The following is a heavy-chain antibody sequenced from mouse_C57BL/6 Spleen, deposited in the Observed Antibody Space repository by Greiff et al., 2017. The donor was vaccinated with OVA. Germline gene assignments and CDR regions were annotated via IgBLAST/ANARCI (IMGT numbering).Heavy chain of an antibody. Sequence: QVQLQQPGAELVKPGASVKLSCKASGYTFTSYWMQWVKQRPGQGLEWIGEIDPSDSYTNYNQKFKGKATLTVDTSSSTAYMQLSSLTSEDSAVYYCARSDGYDALDYWGQGTTLTVSS. V-gene: IGHV1-50*01. D-gene: IGHD2-2*01. J-gene: IGHJ2*01. CDR2: IDPSDSYT. CDR3: ARSDGYDALDY. CDR1: GYTFTSYW.